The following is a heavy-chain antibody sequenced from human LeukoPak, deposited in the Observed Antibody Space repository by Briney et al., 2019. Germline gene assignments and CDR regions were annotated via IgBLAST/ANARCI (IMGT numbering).Heavy chain of an antibody. D-gene: IGHD3-3*01. J-gene: IGHJ4*02. V-gene: IGHV3-30*02. CDR2: VRYDQSAT. CDR1: GFNFSIYG. CDR3: VKDQGECPGSRCYLRFLEY. Sequence: PGGSLRLSCAAFGFNFSIYGMHWVRQAPGKGLEWVTFVRYDQSATVYADSVQGRFAISRDNSKNTVYLQMNSLRVEDTALYFCVKDQGECPGSRCYLRFLEYWGQGTLVIVSS.